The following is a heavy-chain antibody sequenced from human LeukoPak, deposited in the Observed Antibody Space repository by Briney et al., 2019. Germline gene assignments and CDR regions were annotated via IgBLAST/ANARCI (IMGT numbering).Heavy chain of an antibody. D-gene: IGHD3-16*02. J-gene: IGHJ4*02. CDR1: EFIFTNYF. CDR3: AKEGSSYYEYVWGSYRSYFDY. CDR2: IKHDGSEK. V-gene: IGHV3-7*01. Sequence: PGGSLRLSCAASEFIFTNYFMSWVRQAPGKGLEWVASIKHDGSEKYYVDSVRGRFTISRDNTMNSLYLQMSSLRAEDTAVYYCAKEGSSYYEYVWGSYRSYFDYWGQGTLVTVSS.